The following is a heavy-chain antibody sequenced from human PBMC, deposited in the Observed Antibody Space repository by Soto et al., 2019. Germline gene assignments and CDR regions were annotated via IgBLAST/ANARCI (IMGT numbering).Heavy chain of an antibody. CDR2: IYPGDSDT. D-gene: IGHD3-16*01. J-gene: IGHJ6*02. V-gene: IGHV5-51*01. CDR1: GYSFTSYW. CDR3: ARHFTPLGYYYYGMDV. Sequence: PGESLKISCQGSGYSFTSYWIGWERQMPGKGLEWMGIIYPGDSDTRYSPSFQGQVTISADKSISTAYLQWSSLKASDTAMYYCARHFTPLGYYYYGMDVWGQGTTVTVSS.